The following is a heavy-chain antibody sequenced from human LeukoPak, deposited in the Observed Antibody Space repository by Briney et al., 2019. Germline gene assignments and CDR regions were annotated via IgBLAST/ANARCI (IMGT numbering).Heavy chain of an antibody. CDR2: ISSSSSYT. D-gene: IGHD4-23*01. CDR1: GFTFSDYY. J-gene: IGHJ4*02. Sequence: TPGGSLRLSCAASGFTFSDYYMSWIRQAPGKGLEWVSYISSSSSYTNYADSVKGRFTISRDNAKNSLYLQMNSLRAEDTAVYYCARVGGPVVTSFGYWGQGTLVTVSS. CDR3: ARVGGPVVTSFGY. V-gene: IGHV3-11*05.